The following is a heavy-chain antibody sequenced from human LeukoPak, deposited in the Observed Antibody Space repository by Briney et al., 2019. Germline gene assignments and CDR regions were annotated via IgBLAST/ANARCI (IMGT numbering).Heavy chain of an antibody. D-gene: IGHD3-3*01. CDR2: IYYSGST. CDR1: GGSISSYY. V-gene: IGHV4-59*01. Sequence: PSETLSLTCTVSGGSISSYYWSWIRQPPGKGLEWIGYIYYSGSTNYNPSLKSRVTISVDTSKNQFSLKLSSVTAADTAVYYCARARSLRYAFDIWGQGTMVTVSS. CDR3: ARARSLRYAFDI. J-gene: IGHJ3*02.